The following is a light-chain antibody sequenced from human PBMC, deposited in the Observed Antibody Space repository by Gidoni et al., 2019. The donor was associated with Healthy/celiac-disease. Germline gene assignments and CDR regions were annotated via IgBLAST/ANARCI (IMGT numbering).Light chain of an antibody. CDR2: AAS. CDR3: QQSYSTPPG. J-gene: IGKJ4*01. V-gene: IGKV1-39*01. CDR1: QSISSY. Sequence: DIQMTQSPSSLSASVGDRVTITCRASQSISSYLNWYQQKPGKAPKLLIYAASSLQSGVPSRFSGSGSGTDFTLTIGSLQPEDFATYYCQQSYSTPPGFGGGTKVEIK.